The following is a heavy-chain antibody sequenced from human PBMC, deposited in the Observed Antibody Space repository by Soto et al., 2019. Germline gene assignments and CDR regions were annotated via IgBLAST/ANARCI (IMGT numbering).Heavy chain of an antibody. V-gene: IGHV4-31*03. J-gene: IGHJ5*02. D-gene: IGHD3-9*01. CDR3: ARGAPTYYDILTGYPQDKYVRFDP. CDR2: IYYSGST. Sequence: SETLSLTCTVSGGSISSGGYYWSWIRQHPGKGLEWIGYIYYSGSTYYNPSLKSRVTISVDTSKNQFSLKLSSVTAADTAVYYCARGAPTYYDILTGYPQDKYVRFDPWGQGTLVTVSS. CDR1: GGSISSGGYY.